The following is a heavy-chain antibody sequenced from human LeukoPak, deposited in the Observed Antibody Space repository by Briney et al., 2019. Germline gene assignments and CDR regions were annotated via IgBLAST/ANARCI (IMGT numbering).Heavy chain of an antibody. V-gene: IGHV4-59*01. D-gene: IGHD2-2*01. CDR1: GGSISSYY. CDR3: ARVRSVVVPAALYLDY. Sequence: DPSETLSLTCTVSGGSISSYYWSWIRQPPGKGLEWIWYIYYSGSTNYNPSLKSRVTISVDTSKNQFSLKLSSVTAADTAVYYCARVRSVVVPAALYLDYWGQGTLVTVSS. J-gene: IGHJ4*02. CDR2: IYYSGST.